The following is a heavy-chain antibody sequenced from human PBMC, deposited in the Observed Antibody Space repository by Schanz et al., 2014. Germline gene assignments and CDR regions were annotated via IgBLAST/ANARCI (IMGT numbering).Heavy chain of an antibody. Sequence: VQLVESGGGLVKPGRSLRLSCTASGFTFGDYAMSWFRQAPGKGLEWVGRIKSESEGGKTAYAAPVKGRFTTSRDDSKSTVDLQMNALSTEATAVYYCSPGLTIVHFPSAVVGSDFWGQGTLVTVSS. D-gene: IGHD1-20*01. CDR2: IKSESEGGKT. V-gene: IGHV3-49*05. CDR3: SPGLTIVHFPSAVVGSDF. CDR1: GFTFGDYA. J-gene: IGHJ4*02.